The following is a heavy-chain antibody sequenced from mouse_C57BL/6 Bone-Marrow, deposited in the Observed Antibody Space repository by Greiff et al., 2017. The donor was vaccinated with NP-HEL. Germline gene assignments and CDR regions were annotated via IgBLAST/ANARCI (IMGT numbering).Heavy chain of an antibody. Sequence: EVQLVESGGDLVKPGGSLKLSCAASGFTFSSYGMSWVRQTPDKRLEWVATISSGGSYTYYPASVQGRFTISRDNAKNTLYLQMSSLKSEDTAMYYCARHTNAMDYWGQGTSVTVSS. CDR2: ISSGGSYT. D-gene: IGHD1-1*01. J-gene: IGHJ4*01. CDR1: GFTFSSYG. CDR3: ARHTNAMDY. V-gene: IGHV5-6*01.